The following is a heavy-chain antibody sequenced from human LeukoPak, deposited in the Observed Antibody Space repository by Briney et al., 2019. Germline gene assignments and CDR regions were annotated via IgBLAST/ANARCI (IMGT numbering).Heavy chain of an antibody. J-gene: IGHJ4*02. V-gene: IGHV3-30*18. Sequence: AGGSLRLSCAASGFTFSSYDMHWVRQAPGKGLEWVAIISYDETNKYYADSVKGRFTISRDNSKNTLHLQMNSLRAEDTAVYYCAKEADDYGDYVGYWGQGTLVTVSS. D-gene: IGHD4-17*01. CDR3: AKEADDYGDYVGY. CDR2: ISYDETNK. CDR1: GFTFSSYD.